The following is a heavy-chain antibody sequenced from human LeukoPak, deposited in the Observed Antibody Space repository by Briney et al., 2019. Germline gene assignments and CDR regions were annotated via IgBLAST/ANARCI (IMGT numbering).Heavy chain of an antibody. V-gene: IGHV4-61*02. CDR3: ARVGYCSSTSCLGTYFDY. CDR2: IYTSGST. D-gene: IGHD2-2*03. Sequence: ASQTLSLTCTVSGGSITSGSYYWSWIRQPAGKGLEWIGRIYTSGSTSYNPSLKSRVTISVDTSKNQFSLKLSSVTAADTAVYYCARVGYCSSTSCLGTYFDYWGQGTLVTVSS. CDR1: GGSITSGSYY. J-gene: IGHJ4*02.